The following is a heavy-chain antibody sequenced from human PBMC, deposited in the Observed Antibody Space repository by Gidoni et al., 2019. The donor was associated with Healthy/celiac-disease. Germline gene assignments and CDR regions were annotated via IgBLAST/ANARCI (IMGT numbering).Heavy chain of an antibody. D-gene: IGHD2-2*01. CDR3: ARGRGGYCSSTSCYLDY. J-gene: IGHJ4*02. V-gene: IGHV3-21*01. CDR2: ISSSRSYI. CDR1: GFTFSRYS. Sequence: EVQLVESGGGLVKPGGSLRLSCAASGFTFSRYSMNWVRQAPGKGLEWVSSISSSRSYIYYADSVKGRFTISRDNVKNSLYLQMNSLRAEDTAVYYCARGRGGYCSSTSCYLDYWGQGTLVTVSS.